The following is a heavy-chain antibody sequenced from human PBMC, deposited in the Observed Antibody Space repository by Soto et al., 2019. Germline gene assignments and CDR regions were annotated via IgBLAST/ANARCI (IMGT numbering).Heavy chain of an antibody. CDR2: IVVGSGNT. J-gene: IGHJ3*01. CDR3: AADPYESSGYPDAFDL. V-gene: IGHV1-58*01. D-gene: IGHD3-22*01. Sequence: QMQLVQSGPEVKKPGTSVKVSCKASGFTFTSSAVQWVRQARGQRLEWIGWIVVGSGNTNYAQKFQERVTITRDMSTSTAYMKLSSLRSEDTAVYYCAADPYESSGYPDAFDLWGQGKMVTVSS. CDR1: GFTFTSSA.